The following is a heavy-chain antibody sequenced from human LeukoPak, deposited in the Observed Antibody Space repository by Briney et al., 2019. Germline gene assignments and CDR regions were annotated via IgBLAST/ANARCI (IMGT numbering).Heavy chain of an antibody. J-gene: IGHJ4*02. CDR1: GGSFSGYY. V-gene: IGHV4-34*01. D-gene: IGHD3-3*01. CDR3: ARGSGDFWSGYYGPDY. Sequence: PSETLSLTCAVYGGSFSGYYWSCIRQPPGKGLEWIGEINHSGSTNYNPSLKSRVTISVDTSKNQFSLKLSSVTAADTAVYYCARGSGDFWSGYYGPDYWGQGTLVTVSS. CDR2: INHSGST.